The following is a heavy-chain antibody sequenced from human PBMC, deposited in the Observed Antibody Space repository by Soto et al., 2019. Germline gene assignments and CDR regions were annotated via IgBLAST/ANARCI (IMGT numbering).Heavy chain of an antibody. CDR3: ARDQPGYSYGYGLGY. V-gene: IGHV3-21*01. D-gene: IGHD5-18*01. J-gene: IGHJ4*02. CDR2: ISSSSSYI. Sequence: EVQLVESGGGLVKPGGSLRLSCAASGFTFSSYSMNWVRQAPGKGLEWVSSISSSSSYIYYADSVKGRFTISRDNAKNSLYLQMNSLRAEDTAVYYCARDQPGYSYGYGLGYWGQGTLVNGSS. CDR1: GFTFSSYS.